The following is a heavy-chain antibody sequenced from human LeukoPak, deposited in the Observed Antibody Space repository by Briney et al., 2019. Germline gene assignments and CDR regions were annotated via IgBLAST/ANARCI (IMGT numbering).Heavy chain of an antibody. Sequence: GGSLRLSCAASGFTFSSYWMSWVRQAPGKGLEWVGNIKQDGSEKYYVDSVKGRFTISRDNAKNSLYLQMNSLRAEDTAVYYCARKGPIVVVPAASPYYYYGMDVWGQGTTVTVSS. CDR1: GFTFSSYW. CDR3: ARKGPIVVVPAASPYYYYGMDV. J-gene: IGHJ6*02. D-gene: IGHD2-2*01. CDR2: IKQDGSEK. V-gene: IGHV3-7*01.